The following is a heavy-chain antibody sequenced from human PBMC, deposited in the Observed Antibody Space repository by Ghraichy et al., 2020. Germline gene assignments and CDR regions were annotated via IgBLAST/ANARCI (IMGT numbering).Heavy chain of an antibody. D-gene: IGHD5/OR15-5a*01. V-gene: IGHV4-59*08. J-gene: IGHJ6*03. Sequence: SETLSLTCNVPGDSMKTSYWSWIRQSPGKGLEWLGYNFYYASAKYNPSLEGRATISIDTSKNQFSLRLSSVTAADTAVYYCVRLGLGHYMDVWGKGTTAIVS. CDR1: GDSMKTSY. CDR3: VRLGLGHYMDV. CDR2: NFYYASA.